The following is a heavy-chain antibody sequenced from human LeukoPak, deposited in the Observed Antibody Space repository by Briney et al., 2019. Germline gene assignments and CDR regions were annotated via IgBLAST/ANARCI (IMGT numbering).Heavy chain of an antibody. V-gene: IGHV3-23*01. J-gene: IGHJ6*02. CDR3: EKVGSGYNNPDRLSYYYGMDV. D-gene: IGHD3-3*01. CDR2: ISGSGGST. Sequence: GGSLRLSCAASGFTFSSYAMSWVRQAPGKGLEWVSAISGSGGSTYYADSVKGRFTISRDNSKNTLYLQMNSLRAEDTAVYCCEKVGSGYNNPDRLSYYYGMDVWGQGTTVTVSS. CDR1: GFTFSSYA.